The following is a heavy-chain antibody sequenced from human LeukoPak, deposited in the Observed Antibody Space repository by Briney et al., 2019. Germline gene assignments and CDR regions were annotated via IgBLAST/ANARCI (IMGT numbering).Heavy chain of an antibody. D-gene: IGHD3-22*01. Sequence: GGSLRLSCAASGFTFSSYGMHWVRQAPGKGLEWVAVISYDGSNKYYADSVKGRFTISRDNSKNTLYLQMNSLRADDTAVYYCARRGPASDYYYKGGFDIWGQGTMATVSS. CDR2: ISYDGSNK. J-gene: IGHJ3*02. CDR1: GFTFSSYG. V-gene: IGHV3-30*03. CDR3: ARRGPASDYYYKGGFDI.